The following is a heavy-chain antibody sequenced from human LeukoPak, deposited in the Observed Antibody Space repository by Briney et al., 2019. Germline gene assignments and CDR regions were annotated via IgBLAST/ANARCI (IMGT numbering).Heavy chain of an antibody. CDR2: ITAYNGNT. CDR3: ARDGVVVPAAIAYYGMDV. Sequence: ASVKGSCKASGYTFTRDGISWVRHAPVQGLEWMGYITAYNGNTNYAQKLQGRVTMTTDTSTSTAYMELSSLRSEDTAVYYCARDGVVVPAAIAYYGMDVWGQGTTVTVSS. D-gene: IGHD2-2*01. CDR1: GYTFTRDG. J-gene: IGHJ6*02. V-gene: IGHV1-18*04.